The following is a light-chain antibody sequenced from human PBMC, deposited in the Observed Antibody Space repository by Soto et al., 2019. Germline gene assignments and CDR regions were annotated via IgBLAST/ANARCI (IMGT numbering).Light chain of an antibody. CDR1: QGISSY. CDR2: AAS. J-gene: IGKJ5*01. Sequence: ANPMHQSPFSFSAFTGDRAPITIRASQGISSYLAWYQQKPGKAPKLLIYAASTLQSGVPSRFSGSGSGTEFTLTISSLQPDDFATYYCQQYNTYSTFGQGTRLEIK. V-gene: IGKV1-8*01. CDR3: QQYNTYST.